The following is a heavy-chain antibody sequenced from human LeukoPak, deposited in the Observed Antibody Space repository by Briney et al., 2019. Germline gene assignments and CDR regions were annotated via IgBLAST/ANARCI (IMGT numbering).Heavy chain of an antibody. Sequence: GGSLRLSCVASGFTSRNYYMHWVRQVPGKGLVWVSRISGDGSSIFYADSVKGRFTISRDNAKNSLYVQMNSLRADDSAVYYCARSSNGVYIQWGQGILVTVSS. J-gene: IGHJ4*02. CDR3: ARSSNGVYIQ. CDR1: GFTSRNYY. D-gene: IGHD2-8*01. CDR2: ISGDGSSI. V-gene: IGHV3-74*01.